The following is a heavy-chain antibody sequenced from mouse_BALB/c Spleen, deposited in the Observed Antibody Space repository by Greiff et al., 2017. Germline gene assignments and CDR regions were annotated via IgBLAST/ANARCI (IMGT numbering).Heavy chain of an antibody. CDR3: ARIDGYYSWFAY. V-gene: IGHV2-6-7*01. CDR2: IWGDGST. J-gene: IGHJ3*01. Sequence: QVQLQQSGPGLVAPSQSLSITCTVSGFSLTSYGVSWVRQPPGKGLEWLGMIWGDGSTDYNSALKSRLSISKDNSKSQVFLKMNSLQTDDTARYYCARIDGYYSWFAYWGQGTLVTVSA. CDR1: GFSLTSYG. D-gene: IGHD2-3*01.